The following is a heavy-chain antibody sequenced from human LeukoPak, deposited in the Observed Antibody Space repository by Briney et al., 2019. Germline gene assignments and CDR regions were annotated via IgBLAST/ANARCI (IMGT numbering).Heavy chain of an antibody. CDR2: IYYTGST. V-gene: IGHV4-39*01. CDR3: ARRGGSGYYSPFDS. D-gene: IGHD3-3*01. CDR1: GGPISSSTHY. J-gene: IGHJ4*02. Sequence: SETLSLTCTVAGGPISSSTHYWGWIRQPPGKGLEWMGSIYYTGSTYYNPSLRSRVTISVDTSKNQFSLKPSSVTAADTAVYYCARRGGSGYYSPFDSWGQGTLVTVSS.